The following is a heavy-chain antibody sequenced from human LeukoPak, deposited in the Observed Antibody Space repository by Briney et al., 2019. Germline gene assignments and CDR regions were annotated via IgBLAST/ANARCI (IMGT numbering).Heavy chain of an antibody. CDR2: ISGSGTTI. CDR3: ARDRSSVTTWVDY. D-gene: IGHD4-17*01. CDR1: GFTFSSYE. V-gene: IGHV3-48*03. Sequence: GGSLRLSCAASGFTFSSYEMNWVRQAPGKGLEGVSYISGSGTTIYYADSVKGRFTISRDNANNSLYLQMNSLRAEDTAVYFCARDRSSVTTWVDYWGQGTLVTVSS. J-gene: IGHJ4*02.